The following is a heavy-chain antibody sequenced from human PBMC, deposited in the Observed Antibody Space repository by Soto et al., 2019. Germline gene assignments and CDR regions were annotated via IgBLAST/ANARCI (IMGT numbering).Heavy chain of an antibody. CDR1: GFTFSSYA. J-gene: IGHJ1*01. V-gene: IGHV3-23*01. D-gene: IGHD2-8*01. CDR3: ARFEMVYAIMGVSGYFQH. Sequence: EVQLLESGGGLVQPGGSLRLSCAANGFTFSSYAMTWVRQAPGKGLEWVSLISGSSGTTYYADSVKGRFTISRDNSRNTLYLQVSSLRAEDTAVYYCARFEMVYAIMGVSGYFQHWGQGTQVTVSS. CDR2: ISGSSGTT.